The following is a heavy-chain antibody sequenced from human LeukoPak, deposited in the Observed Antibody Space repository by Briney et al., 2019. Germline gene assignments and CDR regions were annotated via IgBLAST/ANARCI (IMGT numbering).Heavy chain of an antibody. J-gene: IGHJ4*02. V-gene: IGHV3-30*18. CDR2: ISYDGSNK. CDR1: GFTFSNYD. CDR3: AKPSGSYDHFDY. D-gene: IGHD1-26*01. Sequence: GGSLRLSCAASGFTFSNYDTHWVRQAPGKGLEWVALISYDGSNKYYVDSVKGRFTISRDNSKNMLSLQMNSLRAEDTAVYYCAKPSGSYDHFDYWGQGTLVTVSS.